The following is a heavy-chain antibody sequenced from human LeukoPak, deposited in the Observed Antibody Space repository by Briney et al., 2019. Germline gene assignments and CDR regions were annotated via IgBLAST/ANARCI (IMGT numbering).Heavy chain of an antibody. D-gene: IGHD4/OR15-4a*01. V-gene: IGHV3-9*01. Sequence: AGGSLRLSCAGSGFIFNNYAMHWVRQPPGKGLEWVSGISWNSGSIDYADSVKGRFTISRDNAKNSLCLQMNSLRAEDTALYYCAKDMVPSDPWDAFDIWGQGTMVTVSS. CDR2: ISWNSGSI. CDR3: AKDMVPSDPWDAFDI. J-gene: IGHJ3*02. CDR1: GFIFNNYA.